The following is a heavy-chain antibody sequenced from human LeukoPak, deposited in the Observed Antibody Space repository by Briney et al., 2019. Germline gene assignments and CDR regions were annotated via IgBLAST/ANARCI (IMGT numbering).Heavy chain of an antibody. V-gene: IGHV3-30*02. D-gene: IGHD3-10*01. CDR3: ARVYYYGSGSQGNDY. Sequence: GGSLRLSCAASGFTFSSYGMHWVRQAPGKGLEWVAFIRYDGSNKYYADSVKGRFTISRDNSKNTLYPQMNSLRAEDTAVYYCARVYYYGSGSQGNDYWGQGTLVTVSS. CDR2: IRYDGSNK. J-gene: IGHJ4*02. CDR1: GFTFSSYG.